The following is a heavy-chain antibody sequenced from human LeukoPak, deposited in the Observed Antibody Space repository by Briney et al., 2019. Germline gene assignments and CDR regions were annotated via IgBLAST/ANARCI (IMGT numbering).Heavy chain of an antibody. Sequence: GGSFTVACGSAACTVSSYSMNGVGQAQGKGLEWVSSISSSSSYIYYADSVKGRFAISRDNAKNPLYLQMNSLRAEDTAVYYCARVGSIAVALLYDYWGQGTLVTVSS. CDR2: ISSSSSYI. J-gene: IGHJ4*02. D-gene: IGHD6-19*01. CDR1: ACTVSSYS. CDR3: ARVGSIAVALLYDY. V-gene: IGHV3-21*01.